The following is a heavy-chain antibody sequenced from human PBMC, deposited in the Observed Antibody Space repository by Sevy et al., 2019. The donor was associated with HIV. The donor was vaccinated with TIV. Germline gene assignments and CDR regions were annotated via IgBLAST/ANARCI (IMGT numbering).Heavy chain of an antibody. CDR2: IYPGDSDT. J-gene: IGHJ4*02. V-gene: IGHV5-51*01. Sequence: GESLKISCKGSGYRFSTYWIGWVRQMPGKGLEWMGIIYPGDSDTRYSPSFQGQVTISADKSINTAYLQWSSLKASDTAIYYCARYGSGSHFEYWGQGTLVTVSS. CDR1: GYRFSTYW. CDR3: ARYGSGSHFEY. D-gene: IGHD3-10*01.